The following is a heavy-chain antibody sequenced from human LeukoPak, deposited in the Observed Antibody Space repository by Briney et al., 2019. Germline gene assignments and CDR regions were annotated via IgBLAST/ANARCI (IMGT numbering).Heavy chain of an antibody. Sequence: PGGSLRLSCAASGFTFSSYGMHWVRQAPGKGLEWVAVISYDGSNKYYADSVKGRFTISRDNSKNTLYLQMNSLRAEDTAVYYCAKDLSLRGYIGYDVGDEDYWGPGTMVTVSS. V-gene: IGHV3-30*18. J-gene: IGHJ3*01. D-gene: IGHD5-12*01. CDR3: AKDLSLRGYIGYDVGDEDY. CDR2: ISYDGSNK. CDR1: GFTFSSYG.